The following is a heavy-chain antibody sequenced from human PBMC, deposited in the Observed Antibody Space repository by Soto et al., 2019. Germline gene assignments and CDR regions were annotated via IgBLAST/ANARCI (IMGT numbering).Heavy chain of an antibody. Sequence: EVQLLESGGGLVQPGGSLRLSCAASGFTFSSYAMRWVRQAPVKGLEWVSAISGRGGSTYYADSVKGRFTISRDNAKNSLYLQMNSLRAEDTAVYYCARGGRVSYYDYWGQGTLVTVPS. CDR3: ARGGRVSYYDY. J-gene: IGHJ4*02. CDR2: ISGRGGST. V-gene: IGHV3-23*01. CDR1: GFTFSSYA.